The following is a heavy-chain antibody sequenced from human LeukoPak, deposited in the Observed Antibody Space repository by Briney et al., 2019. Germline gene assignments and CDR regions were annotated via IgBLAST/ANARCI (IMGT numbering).Heavy chain of an antibody. Sequence: PGRSLRLSCAASGFTFSSYGMHWVRQAPGKGLEWVAVISYDGSNKYYADSVKGRFTISRDNSKNTLYLQMNSLRAEDTAVYCCAKEEWLQFIDYWGQGTLVTVSS. CDR1: GFTFSSYG. V-gene: IGHV3-30*18. D-gene: IGHD5-12*01. CDR3: AKEEWLQFIDY. J-gene: IGHJ4*02. CDR2: ISYDGSNK.